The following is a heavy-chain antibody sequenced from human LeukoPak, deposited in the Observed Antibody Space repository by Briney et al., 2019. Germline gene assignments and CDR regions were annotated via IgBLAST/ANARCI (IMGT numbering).Heavy chain of an antibody. CDR2: INPNSGGT. CDR1: GYTFTGYY. D-gene: IGHD2-15*01. V-gene: IGHV1-2*02. J-gene: IGHJ6*02. CDR3: ARGRDIVVVHGMDV. Sequence: ASVKVSCKASGYTFTGYYMHWVRQAPRQGLEWMGWINPNSGGTHYAQKFQDRVTMTRDTSISTAYMELNSLRSDDTAVYYCARGRDIVVVHGMDVWGQGTTVTVSS.